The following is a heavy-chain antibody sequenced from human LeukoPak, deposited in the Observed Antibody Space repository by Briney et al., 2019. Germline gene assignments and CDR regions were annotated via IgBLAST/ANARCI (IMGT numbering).Heavy chain of an antibody. CDR1: EFTFGSYA. D-gene: IGHD2/OR15-2a*01. J-gene: IGHJ6*02. CDR2: ISTSGGST. V-gene: IGHV3-23*01. Sequence: AGGSLRLSCAASEFTFGSYAMQWVRQAPGKGLEWVSGISTSGGSTWYSDSEKGRFTISRDNSKNTLYLQMNSLRDEDTAVYYCAKYVSAKGPPYALDVWGQGTTVTVSS. CDR3: AKYVSAKGPPYALDV.